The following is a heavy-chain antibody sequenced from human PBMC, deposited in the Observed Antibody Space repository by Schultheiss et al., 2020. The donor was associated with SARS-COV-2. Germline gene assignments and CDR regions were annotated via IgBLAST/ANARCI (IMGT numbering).Heavy chain of an antibody. Sequence: SVKVSCKASGYTFTGYYMHWVRQAPGQGLEWMGRIIPILGIANYAQKFQGRVTITADKSTSTAYMELSSLRSEDTAVYYCARVGYCSGGSCYALDYWGQGTLVTVSS. CDR1: GYTFTGYY. V-gene: IGHV1-69*02. CDR3: ARVGYCSGGSCYALDY. D-gene: IGHD2-15*01. J-gene: IGHJ4*02. CDR2: IIPILGIA.